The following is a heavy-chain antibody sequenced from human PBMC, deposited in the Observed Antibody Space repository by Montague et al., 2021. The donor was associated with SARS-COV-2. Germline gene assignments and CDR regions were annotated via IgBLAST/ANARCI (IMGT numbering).Heavy chain of an antibody. Sequence: SETLSLTCTVSGGSISSRSYYWGWIRQPPGKGLEWIGSIYYSGSTYYXXXLKSRVTMSVDTSKNQFSLKLRSVTAADTAVYYCARQGDQLLLEYWFDPWGQGTLVTVSS. CDR1: GGSISSRSYY. V-gene: IGHV4-39*01. CDR3: ARQGDQLLLEYWFDP. CDR2: IYYSGST. D-gene: IGHD2-2*01. J-gene: IGHJ5*02.